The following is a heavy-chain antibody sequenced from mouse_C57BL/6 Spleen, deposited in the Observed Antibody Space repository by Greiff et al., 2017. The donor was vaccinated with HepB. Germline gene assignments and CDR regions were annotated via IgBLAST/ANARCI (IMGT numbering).Heavy chain of an antibody. CDR3: AREGYGFAMDY. V-gene: IGHV1-82*01. CDR1: GYAFSSSW. Sequence: QVQLQQSGPELVKPGASVKISCKASGYAFSSSWMNWVKQRPGKGLEWIGRIYPGDGDTNYNGKFKGKATMTADKSSSTAYMQRSSLTSEDSAVYFCAREGYGFAMDYWGQGTSVTVSS. J-gene: IGHJ4*01. D-gene: IGHD2-2*01. CDR2: IYPGDGDT.